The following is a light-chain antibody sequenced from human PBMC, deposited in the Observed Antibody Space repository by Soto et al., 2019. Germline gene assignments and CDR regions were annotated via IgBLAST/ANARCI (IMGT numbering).Light chain of an antibody. V-gene: IGLV2-8*01. CDR3: SLFAGSPVV. CDR1: SSDVGEENY. CDR2: EVS. Sequence: QSALTQPPSASGSPGQSVTITCSGTSSDVGEENYVSWYQQHPGKVPKLILYEVSKRPSGVPDRFSGSRSGNTASLTVSGLPGEDEAYLFRSLFAGSPVVFGGGTKLTVL. J-gene: IGLJ2*01.